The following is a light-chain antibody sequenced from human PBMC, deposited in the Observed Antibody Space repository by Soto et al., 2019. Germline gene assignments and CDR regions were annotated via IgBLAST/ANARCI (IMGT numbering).Light chain of an antibody. CDR2: EVT. J-gene: IGLJ1*01. V-gene: IGLV2-14*01. CDR1: SSDVGAYNY. Sequence: QSVLTQPASVSGSPGQSITISCTGTSSDVGAYNYVSWYQHHPGKVPKLLIYEVTNRPSGVSDRFSGSKSGNTASLTISGLQAEEEADYYCSSKRDSSTLFVFGPGTKVTVL. CDR3: SSKRDSSTLFV.